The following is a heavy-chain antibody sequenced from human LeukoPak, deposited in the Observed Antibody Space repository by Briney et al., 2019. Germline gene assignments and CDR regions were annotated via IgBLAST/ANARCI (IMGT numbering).Heavy chain of an antibody. Sequence: SETLSLTCTVSGGSISSSSYYWGWIRQPPGKGLEWIGRIYYSGSTYYNPSLKSRVTISVDTSKNQFSLKLSSVTAADTAVYYCARDPYYGSGSYYKRVFGWFDPWGQGTLVTVSS. CDR2: IYYSGST. CDR1: GGSISSSSYY. D-gene: IGHD3-10*01. J-gene: IGHJ5*02. V-gene: IGHV4-39*07. CDR3: ARDPYYGSGSYYKRVFGWFDP.